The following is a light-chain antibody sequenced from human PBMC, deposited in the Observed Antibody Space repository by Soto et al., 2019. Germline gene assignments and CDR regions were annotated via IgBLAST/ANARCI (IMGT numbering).Light chain of an antibody. Sequence: QSALTQPRSVSGSPGQSVTISCTGTSSDVGGYNYVSWYQQHPGKAPKLMIYDVSKRPSGVPDRFSGSKSGNTASLTISGLQAEDEADYYCCSSAGSYTFAWVFGGGTKLTVL. V-gene: IGLV2-11*01. CDR3: CSSAGSYTFAWV. CDR1: SSDVGGYNY. J-gene: IGLJ3*02. CDR2: DVS.